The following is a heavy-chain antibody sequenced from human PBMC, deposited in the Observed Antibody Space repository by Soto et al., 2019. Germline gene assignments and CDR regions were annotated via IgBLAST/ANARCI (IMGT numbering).Heavy chain of an antibody. CDR1: GGSFSGYY. V-gene: IGHV4-34*01. D-gene: IGHD6-6*01. CDR2: INHSGST. CDR3: ARGRGGEQLVDYYYYGMDV. Sequence: SETLSLTCAVYGGSFSGYYWSWIRQPPGEGLEWIGEINHSGSTNYNPSLKSRVTISVDTSKNQFSLKLSSVTAADTAVYYCARGRGGEQLVDYYYYGMDVWGQGTTVTVSS. J-gene: IGHJ6*02.